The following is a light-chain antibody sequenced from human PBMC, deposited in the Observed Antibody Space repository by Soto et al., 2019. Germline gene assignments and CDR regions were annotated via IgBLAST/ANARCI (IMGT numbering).Light chain of an antibody. V-gene: IGLV2-23*02. J-gene: IGLJ7*01. Sequence: QSALTQPASVSGSPGQSITISCTGTSSDLGSYNLVSWYQQHPTKAPTLMIYEVSERPSGVSNRFSGSKSDNTASLTISGLQAEDEADYYCCSYAGSSTLAVFGGGTQLTVL. CDR1: SSDLGSYNL. CDR3: CSYAGSSTLAV. CDR2: EVS.